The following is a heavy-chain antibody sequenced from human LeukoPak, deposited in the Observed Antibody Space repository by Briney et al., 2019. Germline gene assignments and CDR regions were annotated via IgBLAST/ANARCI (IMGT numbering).Heavy chain of an antibody. V-gene: IGHV3-23*01. J-gene: IGHJ4*02. Sequence: GGSLRLSCAASGFIFDDYTIHWVRQAPGKGLEWVSGITGRGEHIFYAGSVKGRFTISRDNSKNTLYLQMNSLRAEDTAVYYCAKGTYSDYVWWSFPGRTGGFDYWGQGTLVTVSS. CDR3: AKGTYSDYVWWSFPGRTGGFDY. D-gene: IGHD3-16*01. CDR1: GFIFDDYT. CDR2: ITGRGEHI.